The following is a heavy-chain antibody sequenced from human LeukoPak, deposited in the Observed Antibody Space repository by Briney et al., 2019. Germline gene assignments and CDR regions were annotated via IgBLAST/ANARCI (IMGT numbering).Heavy chain of an antibody. V-gene: IGHV1-46*01. CDR1: GYTFTGYY. J-gene: IGHJ5*02. CDR3: ASHIVVPEVTWFDP. D-gene: IGHD2-2*01. CDR2: INPSGGST. Sequence: ASVKVSCKASGYTFTGYYMHWVRQAPGQGLEWMGMINPSGGSTSYAQKLQGRVTMTTDTSTSTAYMELRSLRSDDTAVYYCASHIVVPEVTWFDPWGQGTLVTVSS.